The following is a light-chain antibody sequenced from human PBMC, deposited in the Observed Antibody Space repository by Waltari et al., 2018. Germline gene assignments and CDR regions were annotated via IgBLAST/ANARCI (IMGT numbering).Light chain of an antibody. Sequence: DIQMTQSPSSLSASVGDRVTITCRASQNIDSDLNWYQQKPGKAPGLLIYAASSLQRGVPSRFSGSGSGTDFTLTVSSLQPEDFAIYYCQQSYTTPPMYTFGQGTKLEIK. CDR3: QQSYTTPPMYT. CDR1: QNIDSD. CDR2: AAS. V-gene: IGKV1-39*01. J-gene: IGKJ2*01.